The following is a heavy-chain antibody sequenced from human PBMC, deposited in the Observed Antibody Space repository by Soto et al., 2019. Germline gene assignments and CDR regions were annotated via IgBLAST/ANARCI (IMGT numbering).Heavy chain of an antibody. D-gene: IGHD2-15*01. J-gene: IGHJ6*03. CDR1: GYTFTGYY. Sequence: ASVKVSCKASGYTFTGYYIHWVRQAPGQGLEWMGWINPNSGGTNYAQKFQGWVTMTRDTSISTAYMELSRLRSDDTAVYYCAREGGRYCSGGSCPDRGYYMDVWGKGTTVTVSS. CDR2: INPNSGGT. CDR3: AREGGRYCSGGSCPDRGYYMDV. V-gene: IGHV1-2*04.